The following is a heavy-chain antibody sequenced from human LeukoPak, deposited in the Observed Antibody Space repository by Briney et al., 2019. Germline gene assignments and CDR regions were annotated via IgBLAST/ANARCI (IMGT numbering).Heavy chain of an antibody. Sequence: KPGRSLRLSCAASGFTFSSYSTNWVRQAPGKGLEWVSSISSSSSYIYYADSVKGRFTISRDNAKNSLYLQMNSLRAEDTAVYYCARDSAGDSYYDFWSGPSYGMDVWGQGTTVTVSS. J-gene: IGHJ6*02. CDR3: ARDSAGDSYYDFWSGPSYGMDV. D-gene: IGHD3-3*01. V-gene: IGHV3-21*01. CDR2: ISSSSSYI. CDR1: GFTFSSYS.